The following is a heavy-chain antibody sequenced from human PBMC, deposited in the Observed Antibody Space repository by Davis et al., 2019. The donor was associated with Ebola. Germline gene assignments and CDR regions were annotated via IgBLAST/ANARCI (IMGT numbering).Heavy chain of an antibody. V-gene: IGHV3-15*07. Sequence: GESLKISCAASGFTFTNAWMNWVRQAPGKGLEWVGRFKSKTDGGTIDYAAPVKGRFTISRDNSKNTLYLQMNSLRAEDTAVYYCARRQAAATRYYYYYGMDVWGQGTTVTVSS. J-gene: IGHJ6*02. CDR1: GFTFTNAW. CDR2: FKSKTDGGTI. D-gene: IGHD2-15*01. CDR3: ARRQAAATRYYYYYGMDV.